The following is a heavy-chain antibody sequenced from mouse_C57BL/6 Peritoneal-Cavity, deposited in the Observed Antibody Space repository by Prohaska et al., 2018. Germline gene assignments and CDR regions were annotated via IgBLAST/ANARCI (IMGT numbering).Heavy chain of an antibody. CDR3: AANRLGYWDVDL. D-gene: IGHD3-3*01. CDR1: GFPITSGYY. V-gene: IGHV12-3*01. Sequence: VHGLVKPSQSLFLTCTITGFPITSGYYWLWIRQSPGKPLEWMGYITHSGETFSNPSLQSPISITRETSKNQFFLQLNSLTTEDTAMYYCAANRLGYWDVDLWGTGNKVTVSA. CDR2: ITHSGET. J-gene: IGHJ1*03.